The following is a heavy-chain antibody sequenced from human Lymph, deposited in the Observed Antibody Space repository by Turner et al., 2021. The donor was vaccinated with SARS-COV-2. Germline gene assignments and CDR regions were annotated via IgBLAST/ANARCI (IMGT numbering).Heavy chain of an antibody. CDR2: ITFTSSYI. J-gene: IGHJ4*02. CDR3: ARGPPDFPYYFDY. Sequence: EVQLVESGGGLVKPGGSLRLSCPASGFTFSSYSMNWVRQAPGKGLEWVSSITFTSSYIYYADSVKGRFTISRDNAKNSLYLQMNSLRAEDTAVYYCARGPPDFPYYFDYWGQGTLVTVSS. D-gene: IGHD2-21*02. CDR1: GFTFSSYS. V-gene: IGHV3-21*01.